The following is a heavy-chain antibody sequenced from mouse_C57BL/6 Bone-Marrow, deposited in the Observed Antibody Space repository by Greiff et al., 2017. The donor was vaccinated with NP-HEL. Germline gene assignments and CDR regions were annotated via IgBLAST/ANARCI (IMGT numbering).Heavy chain of an antibody. CDR2: INPSNGGT. V-gene: IGHV1-53*01. CDR1: GYTFTSYW. D-gene: IGHD2-3*01. Sequence: QVQLKQPGTELVKPGASVKLSCKASGYTFTSYWMHWVKQRPGQGLEWIGNINPSNGGTNYNEKFKSKATLTVDKSSSTAYMQLSSLTSEDSAVYYCARSNDGYYRRYAMDYWGQGTSVTVSS. J-gene: IGHJ4*01. CDR3: ARSNDGYYRRYAMDY.